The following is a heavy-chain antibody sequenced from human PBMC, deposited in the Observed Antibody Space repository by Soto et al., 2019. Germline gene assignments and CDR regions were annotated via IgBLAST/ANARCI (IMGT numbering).Heavy chain of an antibody. J-gene: IGHJ6*02. Sequence: GGSLRLSCAASGFTFSSYGMHWVRQAPGKGLEWVAVISYDGSNEYYADSVKGRFTIPRDNSKNTLYLQMNSLRAEDTAVYYCAKVRYDFWSGTPLGYYYGMDVWGQGTTVTVSS. CDR2: ISYDGSNE. CDR1: GFTFSSYG. V-gene: IGHV3-30*18. D-gene: IGHD3-3*01. CDR3: AKVRYDFWSGTPLGYYYGMDV.